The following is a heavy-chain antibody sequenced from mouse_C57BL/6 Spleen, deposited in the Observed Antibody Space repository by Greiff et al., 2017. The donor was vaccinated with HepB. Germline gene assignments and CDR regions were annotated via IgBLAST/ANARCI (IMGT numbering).Heavy chain of an antibody. D-gene: IGHD2-5*01. CDR3: ARKSNQYYFDY. Sequence: QVQLQQSGAELVKPGASVKLSCKASGYTFTSYWMQWVKQRPGQGLEWIGEIDPSDSYTNYNQKFKGKATLTVDTSSSTAYMQLSSLTSEDSAVYYCARKSNQYYFDYWGQGTTLTVSS. J-gene: IGHJ2*01. CDR2: IDPSDSYT. CDR1: GYTFTSYW. V-gene: IGHV1-50*01.